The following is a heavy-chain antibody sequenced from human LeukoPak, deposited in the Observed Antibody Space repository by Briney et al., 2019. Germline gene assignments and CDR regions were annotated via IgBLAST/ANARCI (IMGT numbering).Heavy chain of an antibody. CDR3: ASPPGIAAAGIYYYYYYYMDV. CDR2: ISGSGGST. V-gene: IGHV3-23*01. D-gene: IGHD6-13*01. J-gene: IGHJ6*03. Sequence: GGSLRLSCAASGFPFSSYAMSWVRQAPGKGLEWISAISGSGGSTYYADSVKGRFSISRDNSKNTLYLQMNSLRAEDTAVYYCASPPGIAAAGIYYYYYYYMDVWGKGTTVTVSS. CDR1: GFPFSSYA.